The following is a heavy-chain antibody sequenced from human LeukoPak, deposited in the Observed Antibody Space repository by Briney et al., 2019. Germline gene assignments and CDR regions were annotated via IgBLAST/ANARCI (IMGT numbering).Heavy chain of an antibody. CDR1: GYTFTSYG. J-gene: IGHJ3*02. D-gene: IGHD6-13*01. CDR3: AREWDIAAAGMGGAFDI. V-gene: IGHV1-18*01. CDR2: ISAYNGNT. Sequence: GASVKVSCKASGYTFTSYGISWVRQAPGQGLEWMGWISAYNGNTNYAQKLQGRVTMTTDTSTSTAYMELRSLRSDDTAVYYCAREWDIAAAGMGGAFDIWGQGTMVTVSS.